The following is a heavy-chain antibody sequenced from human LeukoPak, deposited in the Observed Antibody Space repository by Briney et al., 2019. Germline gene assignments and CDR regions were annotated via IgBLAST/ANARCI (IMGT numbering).Heavy chain of an antibody. D-gene: IGHD6-6*01. V-gene: IGHV1-69*05. CDR3: ARGGSEAIAAWTRGNYYFDY. J-gene: IGHJ4*02. Sequence: SVKVSCKASGGTFSSYAISWVRQAPGQGLEWMGGIIPIFGTANYAQKFQGRVTITTDESTSTAYMELSSLRSEDTAVYYCARGGSEAIAAWTRGNYYFDYWGQGTLVTVSS. CDR2: IIPIFGTA. CDR1: GGTFSSYA.